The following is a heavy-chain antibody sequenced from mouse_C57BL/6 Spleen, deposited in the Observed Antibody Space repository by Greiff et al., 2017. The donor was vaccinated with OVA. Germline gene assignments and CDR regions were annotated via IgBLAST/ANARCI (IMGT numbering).Heavy chain of an antibody. Sequence: EVQLVESGEGLVKPGGSLKLSCAASGFTFSSYAMSWVRQTPEKRLEWVAYISSGGDYIYYADTVKGRFTISRDNARNTLYLQMSSMKSEDTAMEYCTRESNYVNAMDYWGQGTSVTVSS. CDR2: ISSGGDYI. D-gene: IGHD2-5*01. V-gene: IGHV5-9-1*02. CDR3: TRESNYVNAMDY. J-gene: IGHJ4*01. CDR1: GFTFSSYA.